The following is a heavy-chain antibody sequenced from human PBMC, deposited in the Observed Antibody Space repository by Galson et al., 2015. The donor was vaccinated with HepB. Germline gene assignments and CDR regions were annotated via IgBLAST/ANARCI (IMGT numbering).Heavy chain of an antibody. Sequence: SLRLSCAASGFTLSSYGMNWVRQAPGKGLEWVSFISSGSSYIYYAESVKGRFTISRDNARKSVYLQMHSLRAEDTAVYYGTRRGPETGFYYYYMDVWGKGTTVTVSS. CDR2: ISSGSSYI. CDR1: GFTLSSYG. V-gene: IGHV3-21*01. CDR3: TRRGPETGFYYYYMDV. J-gene: IGHJ6*03. D-gene: IGHD3-10*01.